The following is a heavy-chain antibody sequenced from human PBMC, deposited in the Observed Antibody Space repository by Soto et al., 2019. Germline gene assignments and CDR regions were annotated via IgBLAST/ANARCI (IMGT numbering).Heavy chain of an antibody. CDR1: GGTFSSYA. D-gene: IGHD3-10*01. CDR3: ARDRPGFGEFLGQLRWFDP. J-gene: IGHJ5*02. CDR2: IIPIFGTA. V-gene: IGHV1-69*13. Sequence: ASVKVSCKASGGTFSSYAISWVRQAPGQGLEWMGGIIPIFGTANYAQKFQGRVTITADESTSTAYMELSSLRSEDTAVYYCARDRPGFGEFLGQLRWFDPWGQGTLVTVSS.